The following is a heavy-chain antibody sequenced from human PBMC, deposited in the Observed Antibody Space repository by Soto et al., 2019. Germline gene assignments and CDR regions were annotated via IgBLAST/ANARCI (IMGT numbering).Heavy chain of an antibody. CDR2: IIPIFGTA. D-gene: IGHD2-15*01. J-gene: IGHJ6*02. Sequence: SVKVSCKASGGTFSSYAISWVRQAPGQGLEWMGGIIPIFGTANYAQKFQGRVTITADESTSTAYMELSSLRSEDTAVYYCARDGVVVAATHYYYGMDVWGQGATVTVSS. CDR3: ARDGVVVAATHYYYGMDV. CDR1: GGTFSSYA. V-gene: IGHV1-69*13.